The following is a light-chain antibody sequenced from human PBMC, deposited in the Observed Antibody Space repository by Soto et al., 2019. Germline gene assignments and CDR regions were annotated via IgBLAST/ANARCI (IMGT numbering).Light chain of an antibody. V-gene: IGLV3-21*02. Sequence: SYELTHPPSVSVAPGQTSRITCGGNNIGGKSLHWYHQKPGQAPVLVVYDDGDRPSGIPERFSGSNSGNTATLTISRVEAGDEADYYCQVWDNNYDHYVFGTGTKVTVL. CDR1: NIGGKS. J-gene: IGLJ1*01. CDR3: QVWDNNYDHYV. CDR2: DDG.